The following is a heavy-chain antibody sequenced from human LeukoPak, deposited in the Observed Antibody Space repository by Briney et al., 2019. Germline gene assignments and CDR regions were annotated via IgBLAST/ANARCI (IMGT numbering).Heavy chain of an antibody. CDR3: ARDNGVVHGVYYMDV. CDR2: IKQDGSEK. V-gene: IGHV3-7*01. CDR1: GFTFSNYW. Sequence: PGGSLRLSCAASGFTFSNYWMTWVRQAPGKGLEWVADIKQDGSEKLYVKSVRGWFTISRDNAKMSLFLQMNSLRAEDTAVYYCARDNGVVHGVYYMDVWGKGTTVTVS. D-gene: IGHD3-3*01. J-gene: IGHJ6*03.